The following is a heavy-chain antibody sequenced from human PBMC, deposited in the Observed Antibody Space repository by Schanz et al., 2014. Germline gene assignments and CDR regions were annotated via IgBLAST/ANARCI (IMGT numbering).Heavy chain of an antibody. CDR3: ARADYRRKINFDY. V-gene: IGHV3-21*01. CDR2: ISSSGSYI. J-gene: IGHJ4*02. D-gene: IGHD3-16*01. CDR1: GFTFSSYA. Sequence: VQLVESGGGLVKPGGSLRLSCAASGFTFSSYAMNWVRQAPGKGLEWVSSISSSGSYIYYADSVKGRFSISRDNAKNSLFLQMNSLRAEDTAVYYCARADYRRKINFDYWGRGTLVTVSS.